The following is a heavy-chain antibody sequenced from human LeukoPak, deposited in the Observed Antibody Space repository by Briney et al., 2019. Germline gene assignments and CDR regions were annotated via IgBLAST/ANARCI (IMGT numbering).Heavy chain of an antibody. CDR3: ARASGYDSSGYWKDY. D-gene: IGHD3-22*01. V-gene: IGHV1-2*02. CDR2: INPHNTGT. CDR1: GYTFTGYH. J-gene: IGHJ4*02. Sequence: ASVKVSCKTSGYTFTGYHLHWVRPAPGQGLEWMGRINPHNTGTNFAQKFQGRVTMTRDTSISTAYMELSSLRSDDTAVYYCARASGYDSSGYWKDYWGQGTLVTVSS.